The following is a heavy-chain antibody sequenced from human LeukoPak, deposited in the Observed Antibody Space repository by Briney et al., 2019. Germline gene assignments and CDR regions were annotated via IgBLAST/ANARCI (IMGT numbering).Heavy chain of an antibody. V-gene: IGHV3-74*01. CDR3: VKDLDFRADC. CDR1: VFTFSSYS. Sequence: PGGSLRLSCAASVFTFSSYSMHWVRHTPGRGLVWVARINTDGTIIDYADSVQGRFTISRDNAKNALYLQMNSLRAEDTALYYCVKDLDFRADCWGQGTLVTVSS. CDR2: INTDGTII. J-gene: IGHJ4*02. D-gene: IGHD2/OR15-2a*01.